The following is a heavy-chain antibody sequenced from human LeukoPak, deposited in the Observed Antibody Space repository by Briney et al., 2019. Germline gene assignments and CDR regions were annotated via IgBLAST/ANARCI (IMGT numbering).Heavy chain of an antibody. CDR1: GFTFSDYN. D-gene: IGHD3-9*01. CDR2: ITNGGSTI. Sequence: GGSLRLSCAASGFTFSDYNMNWVRQAPGKGLEWVSYITNGGSTIHHADSVKGRFTISRDNAKKTLYLQMNSQRAEDTAVYYCARSIGLTGGGVDVWGQGTTVTVSS. J-gene: IGHJ6*02. CDR3: ARSIGLTGGGVDV. V-gene: IGHV3-11*01.